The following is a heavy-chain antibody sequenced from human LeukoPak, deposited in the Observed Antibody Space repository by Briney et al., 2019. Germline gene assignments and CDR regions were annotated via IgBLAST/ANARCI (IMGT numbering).Heavy chain of an antibody. CDR3: VRGRVSSGYYGRDS. D-gene: IGHD3-22*01. V-gene: IGHV3-33*01. CDR1: GFIFSRYN. CDR2: IWCDGSKE. Sequence: GTSLRLSCAASGFIFSRYNMHWVRQAPGMGLEWVALIWCDGSKEDYADSVKGRFTISRDNSKNTVYLQMNSLRAEDTAVYYFVRGRVSSGYYGRDSWGQGTLVTVSS. J-gene: IGHJ4*02.